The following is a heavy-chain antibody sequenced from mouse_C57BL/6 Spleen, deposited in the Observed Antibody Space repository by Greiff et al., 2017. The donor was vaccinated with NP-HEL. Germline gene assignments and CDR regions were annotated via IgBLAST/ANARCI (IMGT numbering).Heavy chain of an antibody. Sequence: QVQLQQSGPELVKPGASVKISCKASGYAFSSSWMNWVKQRPGKGLEWIGRIYPGDGDTNYNGKFKGKATLTADKSSSTAYMQLSSLTSEGSAVYFCAGSVFDDGYYGWFADWGQGTLVTVSA. CDR2: IYPGDGDT. CDR1: GYAFSSSW. J-gene: IGHJ3*01. V-gene: IGHV1-82*01. D-gene: IGHD2-3*01. CDR3: AGSVFDDGYYGWFAD.